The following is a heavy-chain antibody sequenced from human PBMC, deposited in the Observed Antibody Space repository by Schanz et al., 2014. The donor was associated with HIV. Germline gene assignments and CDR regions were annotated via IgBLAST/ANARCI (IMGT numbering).Heavy chain of an antibody. CDR2: VSYDGSNE. D-gene: IGHD6-19*01. CDR1: GFTFSTYG. Sequence: QVHLVESGGGVVQPGRSLRLSCAASGFTFSTYGMSWVRQAPGEGLEWVAIVSYDGSNEYYADSVRGRFTASRDNSKNTLYLQMNNLRVEDTAVYYCARGPYSSGWAGFDYWGQGTLVTVSS. CDR3: ARGPYSSGWAGFDY. V-gene: IGHV3-30*19. J-gene: IGHJ4*02.